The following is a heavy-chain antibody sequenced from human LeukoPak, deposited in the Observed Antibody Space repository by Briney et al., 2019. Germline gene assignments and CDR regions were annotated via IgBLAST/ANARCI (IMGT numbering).Heavy chain of an antibody. D-gene: IGHD3-22*01. CDR1: GGSISSYY. Sequence: SETLSLTCSVSGGSISSYYWSWIRQPPGKGLEWIGYIYYSGSTNFNPSLKSRVTISVDTSKNQFSLRLSSVTAADTAVYYCARVTGYIVEDYFDYWGQGTLVTVSS. V-gene: IGHV4-59*01. CDR2: IYYSGST. CDR3: ARVTGYIVEDYFDY. J-gene: IGHJ4*02.